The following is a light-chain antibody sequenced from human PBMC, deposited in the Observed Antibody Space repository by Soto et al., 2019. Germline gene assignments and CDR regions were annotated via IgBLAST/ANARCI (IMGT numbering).Light chain of an antibody. Sequence: DIQMTQSPSSLSASVGDRVTITCRASQGISNYLAWYQQKPGKVPKLLIYAASTLQSGVPSRFSGSGSVTDITLSISSLQPEDVAPYYCQKYNSAPRSTFGGGTKVESK. CDR2: AAS. V-gene: IGKV1-27*01. CDR1: QGISNY. CDR3: QKYNSAPRST. J-gene: IGKJ4*01.